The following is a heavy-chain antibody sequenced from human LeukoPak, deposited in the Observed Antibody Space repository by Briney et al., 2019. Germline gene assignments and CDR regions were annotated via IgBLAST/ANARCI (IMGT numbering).Heavy chain of an antibody. J-gene: IGHJ2*01. V-gene: IGHV3-48*02. Sequence: GLSLRLSCAASGFTFSSYSMNWVRQAPGKGLEWVSYVSNGSNTLYYAESVKGRFTISRVNAKNSLYLQMNSLRDEDTAVYYCVRDWYFDLWGRGTRVTVSS. CDR1: GFTFSSYS. CDR3: VRDWYFDL. CDR2: VSNGSNTL.